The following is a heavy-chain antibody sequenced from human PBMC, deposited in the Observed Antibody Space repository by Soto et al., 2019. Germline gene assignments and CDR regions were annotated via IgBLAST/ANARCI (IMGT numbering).Heavy chain of an antibody. J-gene: IGHJ3*02. CDR1: GFTFSSYD. CDR3: ARDDGGSDGAGAFDI. CDR2: IGTAGDT. V-gene: IGHV3-13*01. Sequence: GGSLRLSCAASGFTFSSYDMHWVRQATGKGLEWVSAIGTAGDTYYPGSVKGRFTISRENAKNSLYLQMNSLRAGDTAVYYCARDDGGSDGAGAFDIWGQGTMVT. D-gene: IGHD3-10*01.